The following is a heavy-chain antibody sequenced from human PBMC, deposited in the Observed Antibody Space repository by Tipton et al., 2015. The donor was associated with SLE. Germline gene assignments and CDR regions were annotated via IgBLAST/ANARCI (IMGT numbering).Heavy chain of an antibody. V-gene: IGHV4-39*07. D-gene: IGHD6-6*01. CDR2: IYYSGST. CDR3: AREGGSSSRPYDY. CDR1: GGSISSSSYY. Sequence: TLSLTCTVSGGSISSSSYYWSWIRQPPGKGLEWIGSIYYSGSTYYNPSLKSRVTISVDTSKNQFSLKLSSVTAADTAVYYCAREGGSSSRPYDYWGQGTLVTVSS. J-gene: IGHJ4*02.